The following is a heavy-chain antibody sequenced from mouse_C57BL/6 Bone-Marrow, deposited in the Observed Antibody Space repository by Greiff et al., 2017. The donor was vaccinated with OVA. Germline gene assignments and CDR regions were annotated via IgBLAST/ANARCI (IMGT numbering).Heavy chain of an antibody. Sequence: QVQLQQPGAELVKPGASVKLSCKASGYTFTSYWMHWVKQRPGRGLEWIGRIDTNSGGTKYNEKFKSKATLTVDKPSSTAYMQLSSLTSEDSAVYYCARRGANWGFDYWGQGTTLTVSS. V-gene: IGHV1-72*01. CDR1: GYTFTSYW. J-gene: IGHJ2*01. CDR3: ARRGANWGFDY. D-gene: IGHD4-1*01. CDR2: IDTNSGGT.